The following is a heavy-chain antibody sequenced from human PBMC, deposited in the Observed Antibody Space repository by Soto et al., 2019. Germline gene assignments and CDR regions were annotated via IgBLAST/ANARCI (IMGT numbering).Heavy chain of an antibody. CDR1: GGTFSSYA. CDR3: AGGFRTAPKSEFDY. Sequence: GASVKVSCKASGGTFSSYAISWVRQAPGQGLEWMGGIIPIFGTANYAQKFQGRVTITADESTSTAYMELSSLRSEDTAVYYCAGGFRTAPKSEFDYWGQGTLVTVSS. D-gene: IGHD3-16*01. V-gene: IGHV1-69*13. CDR2: IIPIFGTA. J-gene: IGHJ4*02.